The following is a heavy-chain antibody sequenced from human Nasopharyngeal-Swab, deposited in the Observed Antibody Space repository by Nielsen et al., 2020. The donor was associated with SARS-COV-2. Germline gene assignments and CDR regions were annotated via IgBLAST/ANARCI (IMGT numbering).Heavy chain of an antibody. CDR2: ISSSGSTI. J-gene: IGHJ4*02. CDR1: GFTFSDYY. D-gene: IGHD6-6*01. Sequence: GESLKISCAASGFTFSDYYMSWIRQAPGKGLEWVSYISSSGSTIYYADSVKGRFTISRDNAKNSLYLQMNSLRAEDTAVYYCAKDQGSSSLDYWGQGTLVTVSS. CDR3: AKDQGSSSLDY. V-gene: IGHV3-11*04.